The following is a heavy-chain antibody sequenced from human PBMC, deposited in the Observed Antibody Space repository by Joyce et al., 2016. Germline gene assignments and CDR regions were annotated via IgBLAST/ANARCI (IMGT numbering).Heavy chain of an antibody. J-gene: IGHJ4*02. D-gene: IGHD6-25*01. Sequence: QVHLVQSGSEVMQPGAAVKVSCKTSGYMFRGYDIHWLRQAPGQGLEWMGWINRDTGHTNYSWKFQGRCVVTRDTSASTVYMEMTSLRSEDTAVYYCARAAGMAALDYWGQGTLVTVSS. CDR2: INRDTGHT. CDR1: GYMFRGYD. V-gene: IGHV1-3*01. CDR3: ARAAGMAALDY.